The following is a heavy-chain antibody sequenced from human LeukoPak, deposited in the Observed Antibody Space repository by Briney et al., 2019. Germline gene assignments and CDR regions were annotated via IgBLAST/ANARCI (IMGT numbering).Heavy chain of an antibody. V-gene: IGHV3-30*18. D-gene: IGHD3-16*01. CDR1: GFTFSSYG. CDR2: VSSEGNVK. CDR3: TKEGAGGGRYSFDY. J-gene: IGHJ4*02. Sequence: GGSLRLSCAASGFTFSSYGMHWVRQAPGKGLEWVAVVSSEGNVKYYADTVKGRFTISRGNAKNTLYVQMNSLRAEDTAVYYCTKEGAGGGRYSFDYWGQGTLVTVSS.